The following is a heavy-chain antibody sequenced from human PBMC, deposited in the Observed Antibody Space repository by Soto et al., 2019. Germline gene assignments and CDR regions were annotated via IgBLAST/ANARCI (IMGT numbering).Heavy chain of an antibody. Sequence: ASVKVSCKASGYTFTGYYMHWVRQAPGQGLEWMGWINPNSGGTNYAQKFQGRVTMTRDTSISTAYMELSRLRSDDTAVYYCARESSDIVLIVYAIRGPNWFDPWGQGTLVTVSS. J-gene: IGHJ5*02. CDR1: GYTFTGYY. D-gene: IGHD2-8*01. V-gene: IGHV1-2*02. CDR3: ARESSDIVLIVYAIRGPNWFDP. CDR2: INPNSGGT.